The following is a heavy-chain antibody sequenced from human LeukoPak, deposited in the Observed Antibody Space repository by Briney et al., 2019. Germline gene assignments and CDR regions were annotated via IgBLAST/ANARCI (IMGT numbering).Heavy chain of an antibody. CDR1: GYTFTSYY. D-gene: IGHD6-19*01. Sequence: ASVKVSCKASGYTFTSYYMHWVRQAPGQGLEWMGIINPSGGSTSYAQKLQGRVTMTTDTSTSTAYMELRSLRSDDTAVYYCARESEGASSGWYWVWYYFDYWGQGTLVTVSS. CDR2: INPSGGST. J-gene: IGHJ4*02. CDR3: ARESEGASSGWYWVWYYFDY. V-gene: IGHV1-46*01.